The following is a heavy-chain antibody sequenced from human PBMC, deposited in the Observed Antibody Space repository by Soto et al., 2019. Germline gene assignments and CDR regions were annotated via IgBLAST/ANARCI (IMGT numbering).Heavy chain of an antibody. CDR3: ARGRGYYDQTNWFDP. V-gene: IGHV1-8*01. D-gene: IGHD3-22*01. CDR1: GYTFTSYD. Sequence: QVQLVQSGAEVKKPGASVKVSCKASGYTFTSYDINCVRQATGQVLEWMGWMNPNSGNTGYAQKFHGRVTMTKNTSISTAYMELSSLRSEDTAVYSCARGRGYYDQTNWFDPWGQGTLVTVSS. CDR2: MNPNSGNT. J-gene: IGHJ5*02.